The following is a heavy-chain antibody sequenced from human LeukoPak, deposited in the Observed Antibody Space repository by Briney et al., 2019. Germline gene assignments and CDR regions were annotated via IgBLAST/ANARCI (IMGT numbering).Heavy chain of an antibody. CDR1: GGSIRSYY. V-gene: IGHV4-59*01. CDR2: IYYSGST. J-gene: IGHJ5*02. Sequence: SETLSLTCTVSGGSIRSYYWSWIRQPPGKGLEWIGYIYYSGSTNYNPSLKSRVTISVDTSKNQFSLKLSSVTAADTAVYYCAREASGPSFDPWGQGTLVTVSS. D-gene: IGHD6-25*01. CDR3: AREASGPSFDP.